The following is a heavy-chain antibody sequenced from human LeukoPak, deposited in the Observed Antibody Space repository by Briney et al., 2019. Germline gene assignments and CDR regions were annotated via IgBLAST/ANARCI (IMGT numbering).Heavy chain of an antibody. J-gene: IGHJ4*02. CDR3: ARRAGEYSHRYDY. V-gene: IGHV3-53*01. CDR1: GFTVSSNS. Sequence: GGSLRLSCTVSGFTVSSNSMSWVRQAPGKGLEWVSFIYSGGNTLYSDPVKGRFTISGDNSKNTLYLQMNSLRAEDTAVYYCARRAGEYSHRYDYWGQGTLVTVSS. D-gene: IGHD4-17*01. CDR2: IYSGGNT.